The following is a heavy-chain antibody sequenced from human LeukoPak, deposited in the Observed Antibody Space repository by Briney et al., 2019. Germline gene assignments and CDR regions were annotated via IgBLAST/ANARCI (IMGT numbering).Heavy chain of an antibody. J-gene: IGHJ6*02. CDR3: ARPRSYYYYYYGMDV. Sequence: GGSLRLSCAASGFTFSSYGMHWVRQAPGKGLEWVAVIWYDGSNKYYADSVKGRFTLSRDNPKNTLYLQMNSLRAEDTAVYYCARPRSYYYYYYGMDVWGQGTTVTVSS. CDR1: GFTFSSYG. CDR2: IWYDGSNK. D-gene: IGHD3-10*01. V-gene: IGHV3-33*01.